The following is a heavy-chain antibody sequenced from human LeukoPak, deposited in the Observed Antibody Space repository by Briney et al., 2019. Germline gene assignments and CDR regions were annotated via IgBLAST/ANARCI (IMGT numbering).Heavy chain of an antibody. CDR2: INPNSGGT. J-gene: IGHJ1*01. D-gene: IGHD2-2*01. CDR3: ARDPRYCSSTSCYLAEYFQH. V-gene: IGHV1-2*02. CDR1: GYTFTGYY. Sequence: ASVTVSCKSSGYTFTGYYMHWVRQAPGQGLEWMGWINPNSGGTNYAQKFQGRVTMTRDTFISTAYMELSRLRSDDTAVYYCARDPRYCSSTSCYLAEYFQHWGQGTLVTVSS.